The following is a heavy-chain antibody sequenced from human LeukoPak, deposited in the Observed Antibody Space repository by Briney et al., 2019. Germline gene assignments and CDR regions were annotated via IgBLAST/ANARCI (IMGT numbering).Heavy chain of an antibody. CDR2: INSDGSST. CDR3: ARAPEVYYGSGVPGY. Sequence: PGGSLRLSCAASGFTFSNYWMSWVRQAPGKGLVWVSRINSDGSSTSYADSVKGRFTISRDNAKNTLYLQMNSLRAEDTAVYYCARAPEVYYGSGVPGYWGQGTLVTVSS. V-gene: IGHV3-74*01. CDR1: GFTFSNYW. J-gene: IGHJ4*02. D-gene: IGHD3-10*01.